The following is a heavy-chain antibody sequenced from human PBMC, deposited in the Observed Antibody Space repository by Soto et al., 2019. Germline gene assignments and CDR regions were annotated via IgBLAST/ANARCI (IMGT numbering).Heavy chain of an antibody. CDR2: IYHSGII. D-gene: IGHD6-6*01. CDR1: GGSISSGDYS. CDR3: ARSFGSSPTAFDY. V-gene: IGHV4-30-2*01. J-gene: IGHJ4*02. Sequence: QMQLQESGPGLLKPSQTLSLTCAVSGGSISSGDYSWSWIRQPPGKGLEWIGYIYHSGIIYYNPSLQSRVTISVDRSKHQFSLRLSSVTAADTAVYYCARSFGSSPTAFDYWGQGTLVTVSS.